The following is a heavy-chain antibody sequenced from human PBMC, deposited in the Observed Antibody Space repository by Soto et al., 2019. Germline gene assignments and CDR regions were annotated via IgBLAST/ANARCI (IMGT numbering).Heavy chain of an antibody. CDR3: ARNQSPQGPRYSYYYGMDV. Sequence: EVQLVESGGGLVQPGGSLRLSCAASGFTFSSYSMNWVRQAPGKGLEWVSYISSSSSTIYYADSVKGRFTISRDNAKNSLYLQMNSLRDEDTAVYYCARNQSPQGPRYSYYYGMDVWGQGTTVTVSS. J-gene: IGHJ6*02. CDR2: ISSSSSTI. D-gene: IGHD2-2*01. CDR1: GFTFSSYS. V-gene: IGHV3-48*02.